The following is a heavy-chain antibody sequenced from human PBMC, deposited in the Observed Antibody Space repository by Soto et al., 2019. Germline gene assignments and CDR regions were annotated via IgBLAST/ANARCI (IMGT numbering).Heavy chain of an antibody. CDR2: ISGSGGST. J-gene: IGHJ4*02. CDR3: VKDANYDFWSGGYFDY. V-gene: IGHV3-23*01. Sequence: EVQLLESGGGLVQPGGSLRLSCAASGFTFSSYAMSWVRQAPGKGLEWVSAISGSGGSTYYADSVKGRFTISRDNSRNTLYLQMNSLRAEDTAVYYCVKDANYDFWSGGYFDYWGQGTLVTVSS. D-gene: IGHD3-3*01. CDR1: GFTFSSYA.